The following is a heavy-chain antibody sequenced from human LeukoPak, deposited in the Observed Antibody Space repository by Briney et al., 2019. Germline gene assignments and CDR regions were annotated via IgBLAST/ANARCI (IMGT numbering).Heavy chain of an antibody. CDR1: GYTFTGYY. V-gene: IGHV1-2*02. CDR3: ASPGYYYDSSGSLDY. D-gene: IGHD3-22*01. J-gene: IGHJ4*02. Sequence: ASVKVSCKASGYTFTGYYMHWVRQAPGQGLEWMGWINPNSGGTNYAQKFQGRVTMTRDTSISTAYMELSRLRSDDTAVYYCASPGYYYDSSGSLDYWGQGTLVTVSS. CDR2: INPNSGGT.